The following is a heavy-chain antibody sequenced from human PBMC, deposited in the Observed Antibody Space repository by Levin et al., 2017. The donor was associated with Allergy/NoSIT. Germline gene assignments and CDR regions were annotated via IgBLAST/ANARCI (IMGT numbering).Heavy chain of an antibody. V-gene: IGHV3-74*01. D-gene: IGHD2-2*02. Sequence: GESLKISCAASGFTFSSHWMYWVRQGPGEGLVWVSRINSDGSTTGYADSVKGRFTISRDNAKNTLYLQLNSLRAEDTAVYYCARDLQYRIDYWGQGTLVTVSS. CDR2: INSDGSTT. CDR3: ARDLQYRIDY. J-gene: IGHJ4*02. CDR1: GFTFSSHW.